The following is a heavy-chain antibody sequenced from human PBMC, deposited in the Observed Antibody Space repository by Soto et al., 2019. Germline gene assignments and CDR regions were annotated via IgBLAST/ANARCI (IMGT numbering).Heavy chain of an antibody. J-gene: IGHJ5*02. CDR1: GGSVNYGFNY. CDR3: ARGVGQWLVNWFDP. D-gene: IGHD6-19*01. CDR2: IDYSGTA. V-gene: IGHV4-61*01. Sequence: PSETLSLTCSVSGGSVNYGFNYWCWIRQPPGKGLEWIGCIDYSGTANFDPSLRSRVSISLDTSKNQFSLRLTSVTAADTAIYYCARGVGQWLVNWFDPWGQGXLVTVSS.